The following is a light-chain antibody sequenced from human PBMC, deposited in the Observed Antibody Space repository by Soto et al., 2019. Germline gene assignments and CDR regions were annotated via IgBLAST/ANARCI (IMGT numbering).Light chain of an antibody. J-gene: IGKJ2*01. CDR1: HSVSSSY. V-gene: IGKV3-20*01. CDR2: GAS. Sequence: EIVLTQSPGTLSLSPGESATLSCRASHSVSSSYVAWYQQNPGQAPRLLIYGASSRATGIPDRFSGSGSGTDFTLTISRLEPEDFAVYYCQQYGSSPPYTFGQGTKLEIK. CDR3: QQYGSSPPYT.